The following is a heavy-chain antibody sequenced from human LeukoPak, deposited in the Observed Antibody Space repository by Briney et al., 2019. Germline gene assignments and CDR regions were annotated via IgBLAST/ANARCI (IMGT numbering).Heavy chain of an antibody. CDR3: AKDLRSIVATTAFDY. Sequence: ISGSGGSTYYADSVKGRFTISRDNSKNTLYLQMNSLRAEDTAVYYCAKDLRSIVATTAFDYWGQGTLVTVSS. CDR2: ISGSGGST. V-gene: IGHV3-23*01. D-gene: IGHD5-12*01. J-gene: IGHJ4*02.